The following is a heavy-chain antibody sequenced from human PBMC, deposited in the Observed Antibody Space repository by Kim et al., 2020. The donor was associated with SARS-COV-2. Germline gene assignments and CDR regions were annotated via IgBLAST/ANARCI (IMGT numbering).Heavy chain of an antibody. J-gene: IGHJ6*02. D-gene: IGHD1-26*01. CDR3: AKDKVIGWEVLGYYYGMEV. V-gene: IGHV3-9*01. Sequence: GGSLRLSCAASGFSFGDYGMHWVRQAPGKGLEWVSRISWNSGSMDYADSVKGRFTISRDNAKNSLYLQMNSLRPEDTALYYCAKDKVIGWEVLGYYYGMEVWGQGTTVTVSS. CDR1: GFSFGDYG. CDR2: ISWNSGSM.